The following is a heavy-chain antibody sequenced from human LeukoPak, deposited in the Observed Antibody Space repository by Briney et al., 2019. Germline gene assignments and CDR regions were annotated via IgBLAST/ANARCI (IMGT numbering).Heavy chain of an antibody. CDR1: GDIVSSNSAA. CDR2: TYYRSKLYN. Sequence: SQTLSLTCAISGDIVSSNSAAWHWIRQSPSRGLEWLGRTYYRSKLYNDYAVSVKSRITINPDTSKNQFSLQLNSVTPEDTAVYYCARAGVVAATRDLGGRNSNNWFDPWGQGTLVTVSS. CDR3: ARAGVVAATRDLGGRNSNNWFDP. J-gene: IGHJ5*02. V-gene: IGHV6-1*01. D-gene: IGHD2-15*01.